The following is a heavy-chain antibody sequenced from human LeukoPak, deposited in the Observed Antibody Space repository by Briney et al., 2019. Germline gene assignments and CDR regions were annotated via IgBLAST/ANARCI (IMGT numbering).Heavy chain of an antibody. Sequence: GGSLRLSCVASGFTFGDYYMSWIRQAPGKGLEWVSYVGTSSTYTNNADSVKGRFSISRDNAKNSLYLQMNSLRVEDTAVYYCARGESRDYWGQGTLVTVSS. CDR2: VGTSSTYT. CDR3: ARGESRDY. V-gene: IGHV3-11*05. CDR1: GFTFGDYY. J-gene: IGHJ4*02. D-gene: IGHD5-24*01.